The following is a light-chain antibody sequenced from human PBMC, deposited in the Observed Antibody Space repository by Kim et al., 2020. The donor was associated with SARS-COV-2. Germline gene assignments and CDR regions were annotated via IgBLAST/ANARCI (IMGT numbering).Light chain of an antibody. Sequence: DIQMTQSPSSLSASIGDRVTITCRESQGISNYLAWYQQKPGKVPELLIYAASTLQSGVPSRFSGSGSGTVFTLTISSLQAEDVATYHCQDYYSAPNTFGQGTRLEIK. CDR2: AAS. CDR3: QDYYSAPNT. V-gene: IGKV1-27*01. CDR1: QGISNY. J-gene: IGKJ5*01.